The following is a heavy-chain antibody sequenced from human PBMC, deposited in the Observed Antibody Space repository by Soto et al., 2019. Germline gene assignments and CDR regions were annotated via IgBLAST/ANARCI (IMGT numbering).Heavy chain of an antibody. V-gene: IGHV1-18*01. CDR3: AGEGPSTIFGVATPGYYGMDV. D-gene: IGHD3-3*01. CDR1: GYTFTSYG. CDR2: ISAYNGNT. Sequence: ASVKVSCEASGYTFTSYGISWVRQAPGQGLEWMGWISAYNGNTNYAQKLQGRVTMTTDTSTSTAYMELRSLRSDDTAVYYCAGEGPSTIFGVATPGYYGMDVWGQGTTVTVSS. J-gene: IGHJ6*02.